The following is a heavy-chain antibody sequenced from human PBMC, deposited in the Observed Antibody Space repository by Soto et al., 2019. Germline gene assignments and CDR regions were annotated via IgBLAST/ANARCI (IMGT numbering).Heavy chain of an antibody. V-gene: IGHV1-18*01. CDR2: ISTYNGNT. CDR1: GYTFSSYG. CDR3: ARDKAMVYAMRFAFDI. Sequence: QVQLVQSGAEVKKPGASVKVSCKASGYTFSSYGISWVRQAPGQGLEWMGWISTYNGNTNYAQKLQGRVTMTTDTSPSTAYLELRSLRSDDTAVYYCARDKAMVYAMRFAFDIWGQGTMVTVSS. D-gene: IGHD2-8*01. J-gene: IGHJ3*02.